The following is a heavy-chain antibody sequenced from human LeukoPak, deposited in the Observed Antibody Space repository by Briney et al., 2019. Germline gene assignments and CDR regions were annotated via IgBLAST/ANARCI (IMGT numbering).Heavy chain of an antibody. CDR2: IYHSGST. Sequence: KTSETLSLTCAVSGYSISSGYYWGWIRQPPGKVLEWIGSIYHSGSTYYNPSHKSRVTISVDTSKNQFSLKLSSVTAADTAVYYCARLTERRVPYSGYERYWFDPWGQGTLVTVSS. V-gene: IGHV4-38-2*01. CDR3: ARLTERRVPYSGYERYWFDP. CDR1: GYSISSGYY. J-gene: IGHJ5*02. D-gene: IGHD5-12*01.